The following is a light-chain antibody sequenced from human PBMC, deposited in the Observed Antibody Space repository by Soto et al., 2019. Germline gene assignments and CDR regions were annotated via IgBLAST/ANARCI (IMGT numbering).Light chain of an antibody. CDR2: ATS. J-gene: IGKJ5*01. Sequence: EIPLTQSPSSLAAFVGDRLTLTCRASRNVSIYLNWYQHKPGKGPTLLIHATSNLQIGVPSRFSGSGSGTEFTLTISSLEPEDFGTYYCQQSYKMPSFGQGTRLVIK. CDR1: RNVSIY. V-gene: IGKV1-39*01. CDR3: QQSYKMPS.